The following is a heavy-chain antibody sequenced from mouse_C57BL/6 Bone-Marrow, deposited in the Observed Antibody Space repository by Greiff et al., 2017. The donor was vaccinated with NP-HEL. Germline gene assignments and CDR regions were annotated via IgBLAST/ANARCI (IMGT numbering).Heavy chain of an antibody. J-gene: IGHJ2*01. CDR3: ARPFDY. CDR2: ISSGGSYT. CDR1: GFTFSSYG. V-gene: IGHV5-6*01. Sequence: EVQLVESGGDLVKPGGSLKLSCAASGFTFSSYGMSWVRQTPDKRLEWVATISSGGSYTYYPDSVKGRFTIPRDNAKNTLYLQMSSLKSEDTAMYYCARPFDYWGQGTTLTVSS.